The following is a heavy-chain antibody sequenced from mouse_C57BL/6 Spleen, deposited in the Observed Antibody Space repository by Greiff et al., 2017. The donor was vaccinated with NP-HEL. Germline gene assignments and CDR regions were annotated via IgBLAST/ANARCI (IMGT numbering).Heavy chain of an antibody. CDR1: GYSITSGYY. Sequence: EVHLVESGPGLVKPSQSLSLTCSVTGYSITSGYYWNWIRQFPGNKLEWMGYISYDGSNNYNPSLKNRISITRDTSKNQFFLKLNSVTTEDTATYYCAADYFDYWGQGTTLTVSS. J-gene: IGHJ2*01. CDR2: ISYDGSN. CDR3: AADYFDY. V-gene: IGHV3-6*01.